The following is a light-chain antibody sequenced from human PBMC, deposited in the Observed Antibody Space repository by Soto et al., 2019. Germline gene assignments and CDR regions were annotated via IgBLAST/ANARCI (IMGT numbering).Light chain of an antibody. V-gene: IGKV1-5*03. J-gene: IGKJ4*01. CDR1: QSVNNW. CDR3: QQYKSYST. CDR2: KAS. Sequence: DIQMTQSPSTLSASVGDRVTITCRASQSVNNWLAWYQQKPGKAPNLLIYKASSLQSGVPSRFSGSGSGTEFTLTISSLQPDDIATYYCQQYKSYSTFGGGTKVEIE.